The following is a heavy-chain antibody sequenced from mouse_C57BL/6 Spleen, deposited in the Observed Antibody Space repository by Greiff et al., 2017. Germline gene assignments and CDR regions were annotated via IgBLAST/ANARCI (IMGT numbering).Heavy chain of an antibody. D-gene: IGHD1-1*01. CDR3: ARKGSRGYYFDY. J-gene: IGHJ2*01. V-gene: IGHV5-4*01. Sequence: EVQGVESGGGLVKPGGSLKLSCAASGFTFSSYAMSWVRQTPEKRLEWVATISDGGSYTYYPDNVKGRFTISRDNAKNNLYLQMSHLKSEDTAMYYCARKGSRGYYFDYWGQGTTLTVSS. CDR1: GFTFSSYA. CDR2: ISDGGSYT.